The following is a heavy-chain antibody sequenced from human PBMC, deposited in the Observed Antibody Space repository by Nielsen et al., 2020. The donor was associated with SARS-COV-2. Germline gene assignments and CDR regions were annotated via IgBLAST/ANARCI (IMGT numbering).Heavy chain of an antibody. CDR1: GYTFTRYY. Sequence: ASVKVSCKASGYTFTRYYMHWVRQAPGQGLEWMGIINPSGFSTTYAQKFQGRVTMTRDTSTSTVYMELSSLSSEDTAVYYCARGAYDGVWFSPNYYFDYWGQGTLVTVPS. CDR2: INPSGFST. CDR3: ARGAYDGVWFSPNYYFDY. J-gene: IGHJ4*02. D-gene: IGHD6-19*01. V-gene: IGHV1-46*01.